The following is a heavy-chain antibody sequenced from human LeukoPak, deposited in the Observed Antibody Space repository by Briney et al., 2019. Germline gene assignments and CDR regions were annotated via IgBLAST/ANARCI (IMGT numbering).Heavy chain of an antibody. CDR1: GFTFSGSA. V-gene: IGHV3-73*01. CDR2: IRSKANGYAT. Sequence: GGSLRLSCAASGFTFSGSAMHWVRQASGKGLEWVGRIRSKANGYATAYAASVKGRFTISRDDSKNTAYLQMNSLKTEDTAVYYCTTPWPPQDYYDSSGYYTIDYWGQGTLVTVSS. CDR3: TTPWPPQDYYDSSGYYTIDY. J-gene: IGHJ4*02. D-gene: IGHD3-22*01.